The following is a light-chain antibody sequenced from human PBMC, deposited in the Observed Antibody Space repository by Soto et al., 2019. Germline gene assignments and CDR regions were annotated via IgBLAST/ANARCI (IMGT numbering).Light chain of an antibody. CDR3: QEYSYYWT. CDR2: DAS. CDR1: QDVSIF. J-gene: IGKJ1*01. V-gene: IGKV3-11*02. Sequence: EILLAQSPATLSLSPGERATLSCKASQDVSIFLAWYQQKPGQAPRLLIHDASNRATGVPARFSGSGSGRDFTLTITSLEPEDFAVYYCQEYSYYWTFGQGTRVAIK.